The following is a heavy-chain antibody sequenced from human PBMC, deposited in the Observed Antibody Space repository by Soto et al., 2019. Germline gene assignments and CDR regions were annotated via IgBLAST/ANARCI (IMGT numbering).Heavy chain of an antibody. J-gene: IGHJ6*03. D-gene: IGHD1-1*01. CDR1: GGSISGLY. Sequence: SETLSLTCSVSGGSISGLYWSWVRQSPGRGLEWIGWIYDSGTTTYNPSLKSRVTMSVDTSKNQFSLKVRSVTAADTAIYYCARLRNRYFMDVWRKGTTVTVSS. CDR2: IYDSGTT. V-gene: IGHV4-59*08. CDR3: ARLRNRYFMDV.